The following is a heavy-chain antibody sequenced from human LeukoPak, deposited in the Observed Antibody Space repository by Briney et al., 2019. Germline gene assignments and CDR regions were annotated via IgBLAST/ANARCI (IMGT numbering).Heavy chain of an antibody. J-gene: IGHJ5*02. CDR1: GGSISSSSYY. CDR3: ARDHYDFWSGPKGSWFDP. CDR2: IYYSGST. D-gene: IGHD3-3*01. V-gene: IGHV4-39*07. Sequence: PSETLSLTCTVSGGSISSSSYYWGWIRQPPGKGLEWIGSIYYSGSTYYNPSLKSRVTISVDTSKNQFSLKLSSVTAADTAVYYCARDHYDFWSGPKGSWFDPWGQGTLVTVSS.